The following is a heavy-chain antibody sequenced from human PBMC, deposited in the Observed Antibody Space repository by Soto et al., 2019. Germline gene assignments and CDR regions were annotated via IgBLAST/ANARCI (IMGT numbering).Heavy chain of an antibody. CDR1: GGSISSYY. CDR2: IYYSGST. J-gene: IGHJ6*03. V-gene: IGHV4-59*01. D-gene: IGHD3-3*01. CDR3: ARSGYYRYNYYYMEV. Sequence: PSETLSLTCTVSGGSISSYYWSWIRQPPGKGLEWIGYIYYSGSTNYNPSLKSRVTISVDTSKNQFSLKLSSVTAADTAVYYCARSGYYRYNYYYMEVWGKGTTVTVSS.